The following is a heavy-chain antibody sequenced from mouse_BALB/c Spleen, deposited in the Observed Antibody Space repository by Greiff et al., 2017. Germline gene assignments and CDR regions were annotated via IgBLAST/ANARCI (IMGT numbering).Heavy chain of an antibody. J-gene: IGHJ4*01. Sequence: EVKLVESGGGLVKPGGSLKLSCAASGFTFSSYAMSWVRQTPEKRLEWVASISSGGSTYYPDSVKGRFTISRDNARNILYLQMSSLRSADTAMYYCARVYGNYDAMDYWGQGTSVTVSS. D-gene: IGHD2-1*01. CDR1: GFTFSSYA. CDR2: ISSGGST. CDR3: ARVYGNYDAMDY. V-gene: IGHV5-6-5*01.